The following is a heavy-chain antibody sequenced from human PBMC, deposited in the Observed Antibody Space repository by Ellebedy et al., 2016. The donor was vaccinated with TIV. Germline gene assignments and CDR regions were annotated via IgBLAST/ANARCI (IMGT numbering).Heavy chain of an antibody. Sequence: PGGSLRLSCAASGFTFSSYSMNWVRQAPGKGLEWVSSISSSSSYIYYADSVKGRFTISRDNAKNSLYLQMNSLRAEDTAVYYCARDRTFVNGAFDIWGQGTMVTVSS. CDR1: GFTFSSYS. J-gene: IGHJ3*02. D-gene: IGHD2/OR15-2a*01. CDR3: ARDRTFVNGAFDI. CDR2: ISSSSSYI. V-gene: IGHV3-21*01.